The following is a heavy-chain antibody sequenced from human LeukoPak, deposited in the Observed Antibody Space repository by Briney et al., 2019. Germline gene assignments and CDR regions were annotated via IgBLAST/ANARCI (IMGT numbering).Heavy chain of an antibody. Sequence: SETLSLTCTVSGGSISSSGYYWGWIRQPAGKGLEWIASIYYSGSTYYNPSLKSRVTISVDTSKNQFSLKLSSVTAADTAIYYCARNQYSYGTNWFDPWGQGTLVTVSS. D-gene: IGHD5-18*01. J-gene: IGHJ5*02. CDR1: GGSISSSGYY. V-gene: IGHV4-39*01. CDR2: IYYSGST. CDR3: ARNQYSYGTNWFDP.